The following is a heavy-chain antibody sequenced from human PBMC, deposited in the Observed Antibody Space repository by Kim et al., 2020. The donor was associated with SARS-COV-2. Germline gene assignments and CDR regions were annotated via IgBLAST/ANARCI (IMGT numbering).Heavy chain of an antibody. J-gene: IGHJ4*02. D-gene: IGHD3-10*01. Sequence: DSVKGRFTLSRDNSKNTVYVQMNSLRAEDTAVYYCVKGYGVRGLYDYFDYWGQGTLVTVSS. CDR3: VKGYGVRGLYDYFDY. V-gene: IGHV3-30*02.